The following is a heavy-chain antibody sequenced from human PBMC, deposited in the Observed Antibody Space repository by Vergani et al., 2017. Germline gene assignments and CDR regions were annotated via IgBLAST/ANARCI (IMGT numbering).Heavy chain of an antibody. CDR1: GFTFSTYA. D-gene: IGHD4-17*01. CDR2: ISSSSSYI. V-gene: IGHV3-21*01. CDR3: ARDLGITSDYGDYPPVH. J-gene: IGHJ4*02. Sequence: EVQLLESGGGLVQPGGSLRLSCAASGFTFSTYAMTWVRQAPGKGLEWVSSISSSSSYIYYADSVKGRFTISRDNAKNSLYLQMNSLRAEDTAVYYCARDLGITSDYGDYPPVHWGQGTLVTVSS.